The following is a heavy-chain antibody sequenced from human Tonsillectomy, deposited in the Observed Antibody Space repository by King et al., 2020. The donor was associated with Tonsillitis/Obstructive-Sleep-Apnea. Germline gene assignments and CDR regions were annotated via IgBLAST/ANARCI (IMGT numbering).Heavy chain of an antibody. CDR2: IIPILGIA. Sequence: VQLVQSGAEVKKPGSSVKVFCKTSGGTFSSNAISWVRQAPGQGLQWMGGIIPILGIADYAQKFQGRVTITADKSTSTAYMEVSSLRSEDTAVYYCARDLAANYYYVMDVWGQGTTVTVSS. CDR3: ARDLAANYYYVMDV. D-gene: IGHD2-15*01. J-gene: IGHJ6*02. V-gene: IGHV1-69*10. CDR1: GGTFSSNA.